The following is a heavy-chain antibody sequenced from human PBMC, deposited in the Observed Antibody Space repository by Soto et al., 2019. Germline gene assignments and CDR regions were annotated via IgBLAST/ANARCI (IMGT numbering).Heavy chain of an antibody. J-gene: IGHJ4*02. D-gene: IGHD5-12*01. Sequence: QVQLVESGGGVVQPGRSLRLSCAASGFTFSNYGMHWARQAPGKGLEWVAGISYDGGNKYYADSVKGRFTISRDNYKNTLYLQMNTLRTEDTAVYYCAGGWYFFDYCGQGTLVTVSS. CDR1: GFTFSNYG. V-gene: IGHV3-30*03. CDR3: AGGWYFFDY. CDR2: ISYDGGNK.